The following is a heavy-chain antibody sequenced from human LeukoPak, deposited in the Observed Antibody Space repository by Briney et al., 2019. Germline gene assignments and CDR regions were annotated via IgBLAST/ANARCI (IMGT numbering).Heavy chain of an antibody. CDR2: ISSSSSYI. CDR1: GFTFSSYS. Sequence: GGSLRLSCAASGFTFSSYSMNWVRQAPGKGLEWVSSISSSSSYIYYADSVKGRFTISRDNAKNSLYLQMNSLRAEDTAVYYCAKPHYYDSSGYYFGYWGQGTLVTVSS. J-gene: IGHJ4*02. V-gene: IGHV3-21*01. D-gene: IGHD3-22*01. CDR3: AKPHYYDSSGYYFGY.